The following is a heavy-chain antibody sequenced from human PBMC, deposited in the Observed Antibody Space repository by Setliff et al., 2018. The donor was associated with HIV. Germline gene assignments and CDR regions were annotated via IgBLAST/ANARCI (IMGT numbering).Heavy chain of an antibody. J-gene: IGHJ4*02. CDR2: RYYSGST. CDR3: ASLRYGYPFDF. D-gene: IGHD5-18*01. CDR1: GASSSSSTDY. Sequence: SETLSLTCTVSGASSSSSTDYWGWIRQSPGKGLEWIGSRYYSGSTYQNPSLKSRVTIPVDTSKNQFSLELSSVTAADTAVYYCASLRYGYPFDFWGQGTLVTVSS. V-gene: IGHV4-39*01.